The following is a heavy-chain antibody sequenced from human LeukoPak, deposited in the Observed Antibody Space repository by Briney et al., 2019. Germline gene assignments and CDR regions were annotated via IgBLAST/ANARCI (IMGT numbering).Heavy chain of an antibody. CDR3: ARWGTSITIFGVVNEYYFDY. J-gene: IGHJ4*02. CDR2: ISSSSSTI. Sequence: GGSLRLSCAAPGFTFSSYSMNWVRQAPGKGLEWVSYISSSSSTIYYADSVKGRFTISRDNAKNSLYLQMNSLRAEDTAVYYCARWGTSITIFGVVNEYYFDYWGQGTLVTVSS. CDR1: GFTFSSYS. D-gene: IGHD3-3*01. V-gene: IGHV3-48*01.